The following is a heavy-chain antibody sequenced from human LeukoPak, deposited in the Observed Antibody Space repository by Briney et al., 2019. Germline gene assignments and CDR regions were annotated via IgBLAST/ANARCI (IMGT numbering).Heavy chain of an antibody. CDR3: ARASSSWYVSLNYFDY. CDR2: ISAYNGNT. D-gene: IGHD6-13*01. J-gene: IGHJ4*02. Sequence: ASVKVSCKASGGTFSSYAISWVRQAPGQGLEWMGWISAYNGNTNYAQKLQGRVTMTTDTSTSTAYMELRSLRSDDTAVYYCARASSSWYVSLNYFDYWGQGTLVTVSS. CDR1: GGTFSSYA. V-gene: IGHV1-18*01.